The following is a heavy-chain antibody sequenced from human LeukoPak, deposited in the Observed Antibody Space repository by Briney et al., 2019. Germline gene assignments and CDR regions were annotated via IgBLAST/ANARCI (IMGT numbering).Heavy chain of an antibody. V-gene: IGHV3-23*01. CDR2: ISGSGGRT. CDR1: GFTFSSYA. CDR3: VEGGAPSYYDGSGDAYFNY. Sequence: GGSLRLSCAASGFTFSSYAMSWVRQAPGKGLEWVSAISGSGGRTSYADSVKGRFTVSRDNSKNTLYLQMNSLRAEDTAVYFCVEGGAPSYYDGSGDAYFNYWGQGTLVTVSS. J-gene: IGHJ4*02. D-gene: IGHD3-22*01.